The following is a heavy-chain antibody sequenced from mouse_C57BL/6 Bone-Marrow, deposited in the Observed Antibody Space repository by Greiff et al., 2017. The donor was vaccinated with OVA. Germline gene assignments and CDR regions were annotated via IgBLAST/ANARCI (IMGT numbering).Heavy chain of an antibody. CDR1: GFTFSSYT. CDR3: ARREFAY. J-gene: IGHJ3*01. CDR2: ISGGGGNT. Sequence: EVHLVESGGGLVKPGGSLKLSCAASGFTFSSYTMSWVRQTPEKRLEWVATISGGGGNTYYPDSVKGRYTISRDNAKNTLYLQMSSLRSEDTALYYCARREFAYWGQGTLVTVSA. V-gene: IGHV5-9*01.